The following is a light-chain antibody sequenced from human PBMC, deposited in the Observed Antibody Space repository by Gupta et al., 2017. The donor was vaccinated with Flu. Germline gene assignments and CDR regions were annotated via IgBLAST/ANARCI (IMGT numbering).Light chain of an antibody. V-gene: IGKV4-1*01. J-gene: IGKJ2*01. Sequence: DIVMTQSPDSLTVSLGERATINCKSSQSVLYSSNNKNCLAWYQQRPGQPPKLLISGASTREFGVPDRFSGSGSGTNFTLTISSLQADDVAVYYCQQYYTLPFTFGQGTKLEIK. CDR1: QSVLYSSNNKNC. CDR3: QQYYTLPFT. CDR2: GAS.